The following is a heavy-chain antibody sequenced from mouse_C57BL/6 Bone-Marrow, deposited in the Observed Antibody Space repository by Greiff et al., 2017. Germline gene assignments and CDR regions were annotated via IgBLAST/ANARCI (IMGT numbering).Heavy chain of an antibody. CDR1: GFSLSTSGMG. V-gene: IGHV8-12*01. Sequence: QVTLKVCGPGILQSSQTLSLTCSFSGFSLSTSGMGVSWIRQPSGKGLEWLAHIYWDDDTRYNPSLKSRLTSSKDTSRNQVFLKITSVDTADTATYYCARRERPGYFDVWGTGTTVTVSS. CDR2: IYWDDDT. J-gene: IGHJ1*03. CDR3: ARRERPGYFDV.